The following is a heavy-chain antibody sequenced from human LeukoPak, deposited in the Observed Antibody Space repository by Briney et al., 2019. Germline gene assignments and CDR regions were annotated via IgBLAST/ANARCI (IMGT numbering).Heavy chain of an antibody. CDR3: ARAGAAAGNFDY. CDR2: ISSSSSYI. V-gene: IGHV3-21*01. D-gene: IGHD6-13*01. CDR1: GFTFSSYS. J-gene: IGHJ4*02. Sequence: GGSLRLSCAASGFTFSSYSMNWVRQAPGKGLEWVSSISSSSSYIYYADSVKGRFTISRDNAKNSLYLQMNSLRAEDTAVYYCARAGAAAGNFDYWGQGTLDTVSS.